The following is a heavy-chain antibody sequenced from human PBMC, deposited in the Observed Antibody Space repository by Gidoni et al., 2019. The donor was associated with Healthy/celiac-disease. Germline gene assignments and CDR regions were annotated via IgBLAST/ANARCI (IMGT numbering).Heavy chain of an antibody. CDR3: ARDLIGVPAAMGVGKSEPYYYYGMDV. Sequence: QVQLVQSGAEVKKPGASVKVSCQASGYTFTGYYMHWVRQAPGQGLEWMGWINPNSGGTNYAQKFQGRVTMTRDTSISTAYMELSRLRSDDTAVYYCARDLIGVPAAMGVGKSEPYYYYGMDVWGQGTTVTVSS. CDR1: GYTFTGYY. V-gene: IGHV1-2*02. J-gene: IGHJ6*02. CDR2: INPNSGGT. D-gene: IGHD2-2*01.